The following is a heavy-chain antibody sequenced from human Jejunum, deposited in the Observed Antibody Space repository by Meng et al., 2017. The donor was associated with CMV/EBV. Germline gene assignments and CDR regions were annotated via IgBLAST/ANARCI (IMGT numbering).Heavy chain of an antibody. D-gene: IGHD3-3*01. CDR2: IYSGNSRT. V-gene: IGHV3-23*03. Sequence: AASGFSFITSAMTWVRQAPGRGLKSVSIIYSGNSRTYYSDSVKGRFTISRDNSRNTLYLQMNSLRAADTAVYYCAKVGDYDFWADYWGQGTLVTVSS. CDR3: AKVGDYDFWADY. J-gene: IGHJ4*02. CDR1: GFSFITSA.